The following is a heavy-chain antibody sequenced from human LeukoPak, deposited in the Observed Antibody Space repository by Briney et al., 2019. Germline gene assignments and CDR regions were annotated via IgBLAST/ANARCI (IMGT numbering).Heavy chain of an antibody. D-gene: IGHD1-26*01. CDR2: IYYSGST. CDR3: ARAIEVGAMTPFDY. J-gene: IGHJ4*02. V-gene: IGHV4-59*08. CDR1: GGSISSYY. Sequence: SETLSLICTVSGGSISSYYWSWIRQPPGKGLEWIGYIYYSGSTNYNPSLKSRVTISVDTSKNQFSLKLTSVTAADTAVYYCARAIEVGAMTPFDYWGQGTLVTVSS.